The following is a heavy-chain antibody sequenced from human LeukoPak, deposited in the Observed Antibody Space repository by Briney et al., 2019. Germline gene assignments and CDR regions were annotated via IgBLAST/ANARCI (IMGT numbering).Heavy chain of an antibody. V-gene: IGHV3-23*01. CDR1: GFTFSSSA. Sequence: PGGSLRLSCAASGFTFSSSAMSWVRLAPGKGLEWVSDISGSGDITYYADSVKGRFTISRDNSKNTLYLQMNSLRAEDTALYYCAKDIGRDYDIQYGMDVWGQGTTVTVSS. J-gene: IGHJ6*02. CDR2: ISGSGDIT. CDR3: AKDIGRDYDIQYGMDV. D-gene: IGHD3-9*01.